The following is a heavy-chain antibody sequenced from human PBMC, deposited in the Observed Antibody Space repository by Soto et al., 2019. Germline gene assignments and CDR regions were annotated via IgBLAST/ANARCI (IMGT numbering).Heavy chain of an antibody. Sequence: SETLSLTCTVSGGSVNSGAYYWTWIRQRPGKGLEWIGYIYYSGSTYYSPSLKSRLSISLDTSKNQFSLRLSSVTAADTAMYYCARARLRAVYAFDIWGQGTMVTVSS. V-gene: IGHV4-31*02. CDR2: IYYSGST. CDR3: ARARLRAVYAFDI. D-gene: IGHD5-12*01. J-gene: IGHJ3*02. CDR1: GGSVNSGAYY.